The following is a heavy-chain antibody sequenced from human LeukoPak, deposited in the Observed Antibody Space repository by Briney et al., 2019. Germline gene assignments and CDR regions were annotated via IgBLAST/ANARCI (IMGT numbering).Heavy chain of an antibody. D-gene: IGHD6-19*01. CDR3: AAQWQSFDY. Sequence: APVKVSCKGSGYTFTGYYLHRVGQGPGQRLEWMGWINPNSGGTNYAQKFQGRVTMTRDTSISTAYMELSRLRSDDTAVYYCAAQWQSFDYWGQGTLVTVSS. J-gene: IGHJ4*02. V-gene: IGHV1-2*02. CDR2: INPNSGGT. CDR1: GYTFTGYY.